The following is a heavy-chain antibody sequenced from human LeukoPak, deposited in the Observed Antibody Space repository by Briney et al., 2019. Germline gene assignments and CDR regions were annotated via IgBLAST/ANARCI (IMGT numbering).Heavy chain of an antibody. J-gene: IGHJ5*02. Sequence: ASVKVSCKASGYTFTGYYMHWVRQAPGQGLEWMGWINPNSGDTNYAQKFQGRVTMTRDTSINTAYMELSRLRSDDTAVYYCARDRFGSSGWFDPWGQGTLVTVSS. CDR1: GYTFTGYY. V-gene: IGHV1-2*02. D-gene: IGHD3-10*01. CDR3: ARDRFGSSGWFDP. CDR2: INPNSGDT.